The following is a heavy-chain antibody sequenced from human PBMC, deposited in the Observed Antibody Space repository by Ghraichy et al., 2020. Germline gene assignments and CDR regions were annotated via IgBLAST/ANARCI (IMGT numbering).Heavy chain of an antibody. CDR1: GGSISSYY. J-gene: IGHJ3*02. D-gene: IGHD3-22*01. Sequence: ESLNISCTVSGGSISSYYWSWIRQPAGKGLEWIGRIYTSGSTNYNPSLKSRVTMSVDTSKNQFSLKLSSVTAADTAVYYCARDLGYYDSSGYAFDIWGQGTMVTVSS. CDR2: IYTSGST. V-gene: IGHV4-4*07. CDR3: ARDLGYYDSSGYAFDI.